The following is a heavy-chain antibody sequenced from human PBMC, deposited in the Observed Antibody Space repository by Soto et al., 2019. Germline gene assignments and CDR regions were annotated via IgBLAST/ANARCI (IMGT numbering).Heavy chain of an antibody. CDR1: RYSFASYW. D-gene: IGHD3-10*01. V-gene: IGHV5-51*01. CDR3: ARPRSGSYRLDYYGMDV. J-gene: IGHJ6*02. Sequence: PGESVKISCKGSRYSFASYWIAWVRQMPWKGLEWMGIIYPCDSDSRYSPSFQGQVTISADKSISTAYLQWSSLKASDTAIYYCARPRSGSYRLDYYGMDVWGQGTTLTVYS. CDR2: IYPCDSDS.